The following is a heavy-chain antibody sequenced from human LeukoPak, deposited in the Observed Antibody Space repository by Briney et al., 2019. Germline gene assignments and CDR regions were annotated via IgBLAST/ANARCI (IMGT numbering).Heavy chain of an antibody. Sequence: PGGSLRLSCAASGFTFSDYYMSWIRQAPGKGLEWVSYISSTDSTIYYADSVKGRFTISRDNSKNTLYLQMNSLRAEDTAVYYCASSSSSWLNWFDPWGQGTLVTVSS. D-gene: IGHD6-13*01. CDR3: ASSSSSWLNWFDP. V-gene: IGHV3-11*01. J-gene: IGHJ5*02. CDR2: ISSTDSTI. CDR1: GFTFSDYY.